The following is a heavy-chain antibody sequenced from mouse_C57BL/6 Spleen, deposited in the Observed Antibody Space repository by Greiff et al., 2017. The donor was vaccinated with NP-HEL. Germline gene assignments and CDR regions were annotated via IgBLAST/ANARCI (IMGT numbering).Heavy chain of an antibody. Sequence: EVKLEESGGGLVQPGGSMKLSCVASGFTFSNYWMNWVRQSPEKGLEWVAQIRLKSDNYATHYAESVKGRFTISRDDSKSSVYLQMNNLRAEDTGIYYCTRDYDLDYWGQGTTLTVSS. CDR1: GFTFSNYW. J-gene: IGHJ2*01. D-gene: IGHD2-4*01. CDR2: IRLKSDNYAT. V-gene: IGHV6-3*01. CDR3: TRDYDLDY.